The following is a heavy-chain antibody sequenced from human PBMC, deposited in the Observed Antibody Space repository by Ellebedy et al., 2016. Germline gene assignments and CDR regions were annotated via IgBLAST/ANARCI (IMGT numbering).Heavy chain of an antibody. CDR3: ASDYNANVDAFEI. Sequence: GGSLRLSCAASFTFSSYAMSWVRQAPGKGLEWVSGMSASGVSAYYADSLKGRFRISRDNAKNSLFLVMNSLRAEDTALYYCASDYNANVDAFEIWGQGTMVTVSS. J-gene: IGHJ3*02. CDR2: MSASGVSA. V-gene: IGHV3-23*01. CDR1: FTFSSYA. D-gene: IGHD4-11*01.